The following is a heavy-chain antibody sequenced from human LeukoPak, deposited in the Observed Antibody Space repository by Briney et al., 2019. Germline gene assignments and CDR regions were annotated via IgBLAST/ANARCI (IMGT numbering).Heavy chain of an antibody. D-gene: IGHD5-18*01. CDR2: TFGSGGSP. J-gene: IGHJ4*02. V-gene: IGHV3-23*01. CDR3: GKTTVGYSSGQKPAWPVDY. Sequence: GGSLRLSCEASGFTFGSHAMYWVRQAPGKGLEWVAGTFGSGGSPHYADPVKGRLTISRDNSRNTVYLQINSLRAEDTAVYYCGKTTVGYSSGQKPAWPVDYWGQGTLVTVSS. CDR1: GFTFGSHA.